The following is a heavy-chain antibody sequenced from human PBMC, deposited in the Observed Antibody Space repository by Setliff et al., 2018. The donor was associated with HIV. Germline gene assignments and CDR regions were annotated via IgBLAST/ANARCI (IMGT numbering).Heavy chain of an antibody. CDR2: IYYSGTT. Sequence: SETLSLTCTVSGGSISSNWWGWIRQPPGKGLEWIGYIYYSGTTNYDPSLKSRVTMSVDTSKNQFSLKLNSVTALDTAVYYCARSFAPRDSNGWYRFDPWGQGTLVTVTS. CDR3: ARSFAPRDSNGWYRFDP. J-gene: IGHJ5*02. CDR1: GGSISSNW. V-gene: IGHV4-28*06. D-gene: IGHD6-19*01.